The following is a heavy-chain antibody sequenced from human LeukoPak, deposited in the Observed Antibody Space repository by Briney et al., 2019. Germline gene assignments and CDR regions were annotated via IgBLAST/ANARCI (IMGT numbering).Heavy chain of an antibody. J-gene: IGHJ4*02. D-gene: IGHD5-12*01. CDR1: GGSISSYY. V-gene: IGHV4-59*01. CDR2: IYHSGST. Sequence: SETLSLTCTVSGGSISSYYWSWIRQPPGKGLEWIGYIYHSGSTYYNPSLKSRVTISGVTSKNQFSLKLSSVTAADTAVYYCAGRDANLDIVPTLFPFDYWGQGALVTVSS. CDR3: AGRDANLDIVPTLFPFDY.